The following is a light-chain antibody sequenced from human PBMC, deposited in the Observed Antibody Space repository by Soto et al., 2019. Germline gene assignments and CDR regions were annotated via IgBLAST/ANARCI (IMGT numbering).Light chain of an antibody. J-gene: IGKJ5*01. V-gene: IGKV3-11*01. CDR3: QQRSNLIT. CDR1: QSVSSY. Sequence: DIVLTQSPATLSLSPGERATLSCRASQSVSSYLAWYQQKPGQAPRLLIYDASNRATGIPARFSGSGSRTDFTLTISSLEPEDFAVYYCQQRSNLITFGQGTRLEIK. CDR2: DAS.